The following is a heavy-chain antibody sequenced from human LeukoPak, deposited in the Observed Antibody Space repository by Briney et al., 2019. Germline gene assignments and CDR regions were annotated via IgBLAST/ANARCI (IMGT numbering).Heavy chain of an antibody. CDR2: INPNSGGT. J-gene: IGHJ6*03. CDR3: ARVVAVTGTPVYYMDV. CDR1: GYMFTGYY. Sequence: GASVKVCCKASGYMFTGYYMHWVRQAPGQGLEWMGWINPNSGGTNYAQKFQGRVTMTRDTSISTAYMDLNRLRSDDTAVYYCARVVAVTGTPVYYMDVWGKGTTVTVSS. D-gene: IGHD6-19*01. V-gene: IGHV1-2*02.